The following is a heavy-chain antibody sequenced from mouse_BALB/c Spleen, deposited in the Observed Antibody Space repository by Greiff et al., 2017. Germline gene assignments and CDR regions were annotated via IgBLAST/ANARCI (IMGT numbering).Heavy chain of an antibody. V-gene: IGHV5-17*02. CDR2: ISSGSSTI. J-gene: IGHJ2*01. Sequence: EVKVVESGGGLVQPGGSRKLSCAASGFTFSSFGMHWVRQAPEKGLEWVAYISSGSSTIYYADTVKGRFTISRDNPKNTLFLQMTSLRSEDTAMYYCARDYYGSSSDYWGQGTTLTVSS. D-gene: IGHD1-1*01. CDR1: GFTFSSFG. CDR3: ARDYYGSSSDY.